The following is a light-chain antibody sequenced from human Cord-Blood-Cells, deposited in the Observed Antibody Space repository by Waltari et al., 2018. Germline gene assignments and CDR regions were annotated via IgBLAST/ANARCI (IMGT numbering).Light chain of an antibody. CDR3: CSYAGSSWV. V-gene: IGLV2-11*01. CDR2: DVS. CDR1: SSNVGGYNY. Sequence: QSALTQPRSVSGSPGQSVTISCTGPSSNVGGYNYVSWYQQHPGKAPTLMIYDVSKRPSGVPDRFSGSKSGNTASLTISGLQAEDEADYYCCSYAGSSWVFGGGTKLTVL. J-gene: IGLJ3*02.